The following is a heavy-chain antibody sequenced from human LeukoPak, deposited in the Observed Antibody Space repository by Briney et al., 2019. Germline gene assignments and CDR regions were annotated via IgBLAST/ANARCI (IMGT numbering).Heavy chain of an antibody. CDR2: ISSSGSTI. V-gene: IGHV3-11*01. Sequence: PGGSLRLSCATSGFSFNDYYMSWIRQAPGKGLEWLSYISSSGSTIYYADSVTGRFTISGDNATNSLYLQMSSLRAEDTAVYYCARYSHDSSGYHFDYWGQGTLVAVSS. D-gene: IGHD3-22*01. CDR1: GFSFNDYY. CDR3: ARYSHDSSGYHFDY. J-gene: IGHJ4*02.